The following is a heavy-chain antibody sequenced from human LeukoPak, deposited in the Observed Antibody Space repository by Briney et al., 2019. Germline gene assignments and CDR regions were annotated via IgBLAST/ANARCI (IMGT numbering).Heavy chain of an antibody. J-gene: IGHJ3*02. CDR2: IYHSGST. Sequence: SETLSLTCAVSGGSISSGGYSWSWIRQPPGKGLDCIGYIYHSGSTYYSPSLKSRVTISVDRSKNQFSLKLSSVTAADTAVYYCARDCSGGSCYGAFDIWGQGTMVTVSS. CDR3: ARDCSGGSCYGAFDI. D-gene: IGHD2-15*01. V-gene: IGHV4-30-2*01. CDR1: GGSISSGGYS.